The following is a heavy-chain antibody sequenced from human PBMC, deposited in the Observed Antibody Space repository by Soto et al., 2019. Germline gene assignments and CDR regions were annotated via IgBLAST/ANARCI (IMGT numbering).Heavy chain of an antibody. CDR2: ISSRSSTI. Sequence: QVQLVESGGGLVKPGGSLRLSRAASGFTFSDYYMSWIRQAPGKGLEWVSYISSRSSTIFYADSVKGRFTISRDNGKNSLYLQMNSLRAEDTAVYYCASGTNGAFFVYWGQGILVTVSS. J-gene: IGHJ4*02. CDR1: GFTFSDYY. CDR3: ASGTNGAFFVY. V-gene: IGHV3-11*01. D-gene: IGHD2-8*01.